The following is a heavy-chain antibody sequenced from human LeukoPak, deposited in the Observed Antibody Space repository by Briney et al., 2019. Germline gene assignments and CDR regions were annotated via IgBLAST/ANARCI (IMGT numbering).Heavy chain of an antibody. V-gene: IGHV3-30*02. CDR1: GFTFSSYG. J-gene: IGHJ6*02. D-gene: IGHD3-22*01. CDR2: IRYDGSNK. Sequence: GGSLRLSCAASGFTFSSYGMHWFRKAPGKGLEWVAFIRYDGSNKYYADSVKGRFTVSRDNSKNTLYLQMNSLRAEDTAMYYCARNARGKQIVGWSLYYYYGMDVWGQGTTVTVSS. CDR3: ARNARGKQIVGWSLYYYYGMDV.